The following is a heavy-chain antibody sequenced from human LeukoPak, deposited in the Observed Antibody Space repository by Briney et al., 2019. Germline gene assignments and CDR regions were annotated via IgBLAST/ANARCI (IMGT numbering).Heavy chain of an antibody. CDR2: INHSGST. CDR3: AREPKSVLRFLEWLGAYFDY. Sequence: TSETLSLTCAVYGGSFSGYYWSWIRQPPGKGLEWIGEINHSGSTNYNPSLKSRVTISVDTSKNQFSLKLSSVTAADTAVYYCAREPKSVLRFLEWLGAYFDYWGQGTLVTVSS. V-gene: IGHV4-34*01. D-gene: IGHD3-3*01. J-gene: IGHJ4*02. CDR1: GGSFSGYY.